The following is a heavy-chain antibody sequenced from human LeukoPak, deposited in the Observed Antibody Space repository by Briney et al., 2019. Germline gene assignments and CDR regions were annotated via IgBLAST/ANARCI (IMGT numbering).Heavy chain of an antibody. J-gene: IGHJ4*02. CDR1: GYTFTSYY. D-gene: IGHD5-24*01. CDR2: INPSGGST. CDR3: ARVAEMATINLFFDY. Sequence: ASVKVSCKASGYTFTSYYMHWVRQAPGQGLEWMGIINPSGGSTSYAQKFQGRVTMTRDTSTSTVYMELSSLRSEDTAVYYCARVAEMATINLFFDYWGQGTLVTVSS. V-gene: IGHV1-46*01.